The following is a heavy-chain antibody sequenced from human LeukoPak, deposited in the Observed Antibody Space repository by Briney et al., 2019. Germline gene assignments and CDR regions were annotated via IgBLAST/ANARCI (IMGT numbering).Heavy chain of an antibody. D-gene: IGHD5-12*01. J-gene: IGHJ4*02. CDR1: GFTFDDYA. CDR2: ISWDGAST. V-gene: IGHV3-43D*03. Sequence: GGSLRLSCAASGFTFDDYAMHWVRQAPGKGLEWVSLISWDGASTYYVDSVKGRFTISRDNTKNSLSLQMSSLRADDTAFYYCAKGAGVATEDYFDYWGQGTLVTVSS. CDR3: AKGAGVATEDYFDY.